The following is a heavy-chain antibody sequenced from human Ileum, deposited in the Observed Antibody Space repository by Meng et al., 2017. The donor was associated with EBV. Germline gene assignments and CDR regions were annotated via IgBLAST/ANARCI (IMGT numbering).Heavy chain of an antibody. CDR2: IYYSGTT. V-gene: IGHV4-28*01. CDR3: ARNSESGSYIDY. J-gene: IGHJ4*02. Sequence: QVRLQESGPGLVKPSDTLSLTCAVSGYSISTTNWWGWIRQPPGKGLEWIGHIYYSGTTYNNPSLKGRVTMSIDPSKNQFSLKLSSVTAVDTAVYYCARNSESGSYIDYWGLGTLVTVSS. CDR1: GYSISTTNW. D-gene: IGHD1-26*01.